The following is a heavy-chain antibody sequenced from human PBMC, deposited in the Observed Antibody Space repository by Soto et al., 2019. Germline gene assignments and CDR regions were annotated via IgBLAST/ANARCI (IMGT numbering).Heavy chain of an antibody. CDR1: GAALNSGNYY. V-gene: IGHV4-31*03. J-gene: IGHJ5*02. D-gene: IGHD2-21*01. CDR3: ARLRIATNNYKWFDP. Sequence: PSETLSLTCSVSGAALNSGNYYWSCIRQVPGKGLEWIGHIYFTGAVDYNPAFRDRITISQDTSERQFSLNLRLVTAADTAVYYCARLRIATNNYKWFDPWGQGTLGTLL. CDR2: IYFTGAV.